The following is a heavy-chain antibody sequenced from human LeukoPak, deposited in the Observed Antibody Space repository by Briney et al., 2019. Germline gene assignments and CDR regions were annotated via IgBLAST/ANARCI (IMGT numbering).Heavy chain of an antibody. CDR3: ARGLVGLTPHAGVFQI. V-gene: IGHV4-59*01. Sequence: SETLSLTCIVSGGSFSSSYWSWIRQPPGKGLEWVAYIYSNGNTNSNPSLKSRVTIAVDTSQSQFSLKLSSVTAADTAVYYCARGLVGLTPHAGVFQIWGQGTKVTVSS. CDR1: GGSFSSSY. CDR2: IYSNGNT. J-gene: IGHJ3*02. D-gene: IGHD1-26*01.